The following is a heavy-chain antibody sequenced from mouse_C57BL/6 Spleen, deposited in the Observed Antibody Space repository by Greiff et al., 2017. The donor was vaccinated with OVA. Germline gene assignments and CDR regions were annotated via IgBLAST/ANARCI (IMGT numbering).Heavy chain of an antibody. J-gene: IGHJ2*01. Sequence: QVQLKQPGAELVKPGASVKLSCKASGYTFTSYWMQWVKQRPGQGLEWIGEIDPSDSYTNYNQKFKGKATLTVDTSSSTAYMQLSSLTSEDAAVYYCARGRGYFDDWGQGTTLTVSS. CDR3: ARGRGYFDD. CDR2: IDPSDSYT. CDR1: GYTFTSYW. V-gene: IGHV1-50*01.